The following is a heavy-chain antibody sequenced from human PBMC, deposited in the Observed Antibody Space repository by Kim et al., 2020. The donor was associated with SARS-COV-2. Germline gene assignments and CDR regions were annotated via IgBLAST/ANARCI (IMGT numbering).Heavy chain of an antibody. CDR1: GYTFTSYG. J-gene: IGHJ3*02. Sequence: ASVKVSCKASGYTFTSYGISWVRQAPGQGLEWMGWISAYNGNTNYAQKLQGRVTMTTDTSTSTAYMELRSLRSDDTAVYYCARDDYVISGSYYNPHDAFDIWGQGTMVTVSS. CDR3: ARDDYVISGSYYNPHDAFDI. CDR2: ISAYNGNT. D-gene: IGHD3-10*01. V-gene: IGHV1-18*04.